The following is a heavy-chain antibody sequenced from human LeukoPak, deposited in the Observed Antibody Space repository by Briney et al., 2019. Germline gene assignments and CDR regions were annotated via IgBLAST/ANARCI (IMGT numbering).Heavy chain of an antibody. D-gene: IGHD3-10*01. CDR3: AKEFMVRGGPFDY. V-gene: IGHV3-30*02. CDR2: IRYDGSNK. J-gene: IGHJ4*02. Sequence: GGSLRLSCAASGFTFSSYGMHWVRQAPGKGLEGVAFIRYDGSNKYYADSVKGRFTISRDNSKNTLYLQMNSLRAEDTAVYYCAKEFMVRGGPFDYWGQGTLVTVSS. CDR1: GFTFSSYG.